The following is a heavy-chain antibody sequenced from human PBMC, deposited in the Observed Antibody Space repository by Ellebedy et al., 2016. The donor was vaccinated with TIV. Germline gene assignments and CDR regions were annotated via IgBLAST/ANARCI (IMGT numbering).Heavy chain of an antibody. J-gene: IGHJ3*02. V-gene: IGHV4-30-2*05. CDR3: ARDRVVVVTASDAFDI. D-gene: IGHD2-21*02. CDR2: ISNRGNS. CDR1: GDSITSVGYS. Sequence: SETLSLXXAVSGDSITSVGYSWNWIRQPPGKGLEWLGYISNRGNSYYNPSLKSRVTISLDTSKNQFSLKLRSVTAADTAVYYCARDRVVVVTASDAFDIWGQGTMVTVSS.